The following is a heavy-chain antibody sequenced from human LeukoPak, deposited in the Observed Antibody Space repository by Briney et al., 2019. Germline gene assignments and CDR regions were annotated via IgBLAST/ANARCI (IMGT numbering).Heavy chain of an antibody. CDR3: ARRDTAMVWFDP. J-gene: IGHJ5*02. CDR1: GYSISSGYY. Sequence: SETLSLTCTVSGYSISSGYYWGWIRQPPGKGLEWIGSIYHSGSTYYNPSLKSRVTISVDTSKNQFSLKLSSVTAADTAVYYCARRDTAMVWFDPWGQGTLVTVSS. CDR2: IYHSGST. D-gene: IGHD5-18*01. V-gene: IGHV4-38-2*02.